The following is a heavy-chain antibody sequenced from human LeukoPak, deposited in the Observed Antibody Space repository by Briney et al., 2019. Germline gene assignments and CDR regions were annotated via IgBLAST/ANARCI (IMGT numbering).Heavy chain of an antibody. J-gene: IGHJ4*02. CDR1: GFTFSSYW. CDR3: ARGRGNYDILQQD. V-gene: IGHV3-7*01. Sequence: GGSLRLSCAASGFTFSSYWMNWARQAPGKGLEWVASINHNGNVNYYVDSVKGRFTISRDNAKNSLYLQMNSLRAEDTAVYYCARGRGNYDILQQDWGQGTLVTVSS. D-gene: IGHD3-9*01. CDR2: INHNGNVN.